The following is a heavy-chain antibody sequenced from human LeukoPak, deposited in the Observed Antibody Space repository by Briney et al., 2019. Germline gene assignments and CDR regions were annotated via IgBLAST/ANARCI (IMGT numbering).Heavy chain of an antibody. CDR2: ISYDGRDK. J-gene: IGHJ4*02. Sequence: GGSLRLSCAASGFTFSSSVRHWVRQAPGKGLEWVAAISYDGRDKYFADSVKGRFTISRDNSKNTVDLQVNGLRAEDTAVYYCARETGNYYFDFWGQGTLVTVSS. CDR3: ARETGNYYFDF. V-gene: IGHV3-30*03. CDR1: GFTFSSSV. D-gene: IGHD1-7*01.